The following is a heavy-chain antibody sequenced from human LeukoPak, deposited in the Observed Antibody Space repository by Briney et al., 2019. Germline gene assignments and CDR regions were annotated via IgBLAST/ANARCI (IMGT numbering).Heavy chain of an antibody. CDR3: ARLRGSTSP. J-gene: IGHJ5*02. V-gene: IGHV4-34*01. CDR1: GGSFSGYY. Sequence: PSETRSLTCAVDGGSFSGYYWGWIRQPPGKGLEWVGEIHHIGSTNYNPSLKSRVTISVDTSKNQFSLKLSSVTAADTAVYYCARLRGSTSPWGQGTLVTVSS. D-gene: IGHD2-2*01. CDR2: IHHIGST.